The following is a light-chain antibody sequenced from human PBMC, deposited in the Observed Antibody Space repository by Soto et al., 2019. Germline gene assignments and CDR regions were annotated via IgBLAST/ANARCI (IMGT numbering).Light chain of an antibody. CDR3: QQYNNWPYT. J-gene: IGKJ2*01. V-gene: IGKV3-15*01. CDR1: QSVSSN. CDR2: GAS. Sequence: EIVMTQSPATLSVSPGKRATLSCRASQSVSSNLAWYQQKPGQAPRLLIYGASTRATGIPARFSGSGSGTEFTLTISSLQSGDFAVYYCQQYNNWPYTFGQGTKLEIK.